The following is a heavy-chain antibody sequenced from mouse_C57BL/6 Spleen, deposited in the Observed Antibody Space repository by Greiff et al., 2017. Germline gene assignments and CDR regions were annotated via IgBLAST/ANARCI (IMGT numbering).Heavy chain of an antibody. D-gene: IGHD2-1*01. Sequence: EVKLMESGGGLVKPGGSLKLSCAASGFTFSDYGMHWVRQAPEKGLEWVAYISSGSSTIYYADTVTGRFTISRDNAKNTLFLQMTSLRSEDTAMYSCARLYYGNYVDYDMDYWGQGTSVTVSS. V-gene: IGHV5-17*01. CDR1: GFTFSDYG. CDR2: ISSGSSTI. CDR3: ARLYYGNYVDYDMDY. J-gene: IGHJ4*01.